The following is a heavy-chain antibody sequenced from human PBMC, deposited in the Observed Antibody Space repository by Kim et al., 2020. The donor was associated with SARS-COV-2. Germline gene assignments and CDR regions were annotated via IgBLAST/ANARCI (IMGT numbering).Heavy chain of an antibody. CDR2: IKSSSGV. V-gene: IGHV3-48*02. J-gene: IGHJ4*02. CDR1: GFTFTDYS. Sequence: GGSLRLXCAXSGFTFTDYSMNWVRQAPGKGPEWVSYIKSSSGVYYADSVKGRFTMSRDNAKNSVYLQMSSLRDEDTAVYYCARSSYYRFDCWGQGTLVTVSS. CDR3: ARSSYYRFDC. D-gene: IGHD3-22*01.